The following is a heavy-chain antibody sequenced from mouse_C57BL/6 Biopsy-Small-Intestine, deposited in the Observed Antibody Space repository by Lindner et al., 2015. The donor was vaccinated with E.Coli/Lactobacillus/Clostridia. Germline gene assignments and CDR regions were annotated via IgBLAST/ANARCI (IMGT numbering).Heavy chain of an antibody. V-gene: IGHV1-15*01. Sequence: VQLQESGAELVRPGASVTLSCKASGYTFTDYEMHWVKQTPVHGLEWIGAIDPETGGTAYNQKFKGKAILTADKSSSTAYMELRSLTSEDSAVYYCTRWGSYDYGPYWYFDVWGTGTTVTVSS. CDR2: IDPETGGT. J-gene: IGHJ1*03. CDR1: GYTFTDYE. CDR3: TRWGSYDYGPYWYFDV. D-gene: IGHD2-4*01.